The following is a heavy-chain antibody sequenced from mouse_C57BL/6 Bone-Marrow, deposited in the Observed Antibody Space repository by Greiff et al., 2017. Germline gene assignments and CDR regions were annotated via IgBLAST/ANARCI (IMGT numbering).Heavy chain of an antibody. V-gene: IGHV1-81*01. CDR2: IYPRSGNT. CDR3: VGRYYAMDY. CDR1: GYTFTSYG. J-gene: IGHJ4*01. Sequence: VQLQQSGAELARPGASVKLSCKASGYTFTSYGISWVKQRTGQGLEWIGEIYPRSGNTYYNEKFKGKDTLTADKSSSTAYMELRSLTSEDSAVYFCVGRYYAMDYWGQGTSVTVSS.